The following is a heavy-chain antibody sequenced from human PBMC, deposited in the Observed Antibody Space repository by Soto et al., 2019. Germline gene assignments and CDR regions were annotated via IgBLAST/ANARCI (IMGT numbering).Heavy chain of an antibody. Sequence: QVQLVQSGAEVKKPGSSVKVSCKASGGTFSSYTISWVRQAPGQGLEWMGRIIPILGIANYAQKFQGRVTIRAXXSTSTAYMELSSLRSEDTAVYYCARSAVEMATIDYWGQGTLVTVSS. CDR3: ARSAVEMATIDY. V-gene: IGHV1-69*02. D-gene: IGHD5-12*01. CDR2: IIPILGIA. CDR1: GGTFSSYT. J-gene: IGHJ4*02.